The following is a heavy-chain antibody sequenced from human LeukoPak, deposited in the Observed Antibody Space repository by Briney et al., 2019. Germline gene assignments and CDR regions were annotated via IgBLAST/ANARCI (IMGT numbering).Heavy chain of an antibody. CDR1: GFTFSSYW. V-gene: IGHV3-20*04. CDR3: ARDWFHAIDY. Sequence: GGSLRLSCAASGFTFSSYWMSWVRQAPGKGLEWVSGINWNGGSTGYADSVKGRFTISRDNAKNSLYLQMNSLRAEDTAVYYCARDWFHAIDYWGQGTLVTVSS. CDR2: INWNGGST. J-gene: IGHJ4*02. D-gene: IGHD2/OR15-2a*01.